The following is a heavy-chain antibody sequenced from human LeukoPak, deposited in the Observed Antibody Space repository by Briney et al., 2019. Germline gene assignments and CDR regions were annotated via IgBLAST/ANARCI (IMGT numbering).Heavy chain of an antibody. CDR1: GYSFTGYY. CDR3: ATKNFGDLYRHDDPFNM. Sequence: ASVKVSCKASGYSFTGYYMHWVRQSPGQGLEWMGWINPNSGDTKYAQKFQGRVTMTRDTSISTAYTELSSLRSEDTAVYYCATKNFGDLYRHDDPFNMWGQGTTVTVSS. V-gene: IGHV1-2*02. J-gene: IGHJ3*02. CDR2: INPNSGDT. D-gene: IGHD3-10*01.